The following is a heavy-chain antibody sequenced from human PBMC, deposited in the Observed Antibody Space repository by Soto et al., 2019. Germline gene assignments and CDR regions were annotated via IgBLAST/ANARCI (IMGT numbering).Heavy chain of an antibody. CDR3: AYRRITIFGVVMPPS. J-gene: IGHJ5*02. Sequence: SETLSLTCAVYGGSFSGYYGNWIRQPPGKGLEWIGEINHFGSTNYNPSLKSRVTISIDPSKNQFSLKLSSVTAADTAIYYCAYRRITIFGVVMPPSWGQGTLVTVSS. CDR1: GGSFSGYY. CDR2: INHFGST. D-gene: IGHD3-3*01. V-gene: IGHV4-34*01.